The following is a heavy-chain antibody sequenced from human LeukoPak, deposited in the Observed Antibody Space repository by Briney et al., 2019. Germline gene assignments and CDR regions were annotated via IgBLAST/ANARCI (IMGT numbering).Heavy chain of an antibody. V-gene: IGHV1-46*01. CDR2: INPSGGST. D-gene: IGHD2-15*01. CDR1: VYTFTSYY. J-gene: IGHJ6*02. Sequence: ASVKVSCKASVYTFTSYYMHWVRQAPGQGLEWMGIINPSGGSTSYAQKFQGRVTMTRDTSTSTVYMELSSLRSEDTAVYYCARRRMDYYYGMDVWGQGTTVTVSS. CDR3: ARRRMDYYYGMDV.